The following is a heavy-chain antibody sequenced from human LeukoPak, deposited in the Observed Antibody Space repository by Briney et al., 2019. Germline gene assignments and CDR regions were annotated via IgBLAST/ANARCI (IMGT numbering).Heavy chain of an antibody. CDR3: ARAPSEIGGYYPEYFRH. D-gene: IGHD3-22*01. V-gene: IGHV3-74*01. CDR1: GFTFSPCW. Sequence: PGGSLRLSCAASGFTFSPCWMHWVRQAPGKGLVWVSRIKSDGSTNYADSVKGRFTISRDNAKNTLSLQMNSLRPEDTGVYYCARAPSEIGGYYPEYFRHWGQGTLVTVSS. CDR2: IKSDGST. J-gene: IGHJ1*01.